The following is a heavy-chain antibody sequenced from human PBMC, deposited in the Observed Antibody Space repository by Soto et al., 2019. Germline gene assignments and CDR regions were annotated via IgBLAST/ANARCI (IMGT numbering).Heavy chain of an antibody. D-gene: IGHD5-18*01. V-gene: IGHV5-10-1*01. CDR2: IDPSDSYT. J-gene: IGHJ4*02. CDR3: ARYPVDTAMVSDY. Sequence: PGKGLEWMGRIDPSDSYTNYSPSFQGHVTISADKSISTAYLQWSSLKASDTAMYYCARYPVDTAMVSDYWGQGTLVTVSS.